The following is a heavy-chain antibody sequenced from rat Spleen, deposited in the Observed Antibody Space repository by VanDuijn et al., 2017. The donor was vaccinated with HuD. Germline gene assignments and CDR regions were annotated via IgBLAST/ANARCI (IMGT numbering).Heavy chain of an antibody. D-gene: IGHD2-2*01. J-gene: IGHJ1*01. V-gene: IGHV5-25*01. CDR1: GFTFSNCD. CDR2: ISYNGGST. Sequence: EVQLVESGGGLVQPGRSIKLSCAASGFTFSNCDMAWVRQAPKKGLEWVAYISYNGGSTYYRDSVKGRFTISRDNARRTLFLQMDSLRSDDTATDFCAGAGYLLDWYFDFWGPGAMVTVSS. CDR3: AGAGYLLDWYFDF.